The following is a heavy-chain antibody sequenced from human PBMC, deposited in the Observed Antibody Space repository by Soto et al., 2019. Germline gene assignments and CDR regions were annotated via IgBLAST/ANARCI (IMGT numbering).Heavy chain of an antibody. J-gene: IGHJ4*02. V-gene: IGHV3-73*01. D-gene: IGHD5-18*01. CDR3: TRHSTDTAMVKAFGY. Sequence: GGSPRLSCAASGFTFSGSAMHWVRQASGKGLEWVGRIRSKANSYATAYAASVKGRFTISRDDSKNTAYLQMNSLKTEDTAVYYCTRHSTDTAMVKAFGYWGQGTLVTVSS. CDR1: GFTFSGSA. CDR2: IRSKANSYAT.